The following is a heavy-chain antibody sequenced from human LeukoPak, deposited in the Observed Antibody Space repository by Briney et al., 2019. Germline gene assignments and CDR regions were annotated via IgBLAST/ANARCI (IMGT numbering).Heavy chain of an antibody. CDR3: ARRGRSCSNGVCLDYFDY. Sequence: GESLRISCKGSGYSFASYWIAWLRQMPGKGLQWMGSIYPGDADSRYSPSFQGQVTISADKSISTAYLQLSSLKASDTDMYFCARRGRSCSNGVCLDYFDYWGQGSLVIVSS. CDR1: GYSFASYW. D-gene: IGHD2-8*01. CDR2: IYPGDADS. V-gene: IGHV5-51*01. J-gene: IGHJ4*02.